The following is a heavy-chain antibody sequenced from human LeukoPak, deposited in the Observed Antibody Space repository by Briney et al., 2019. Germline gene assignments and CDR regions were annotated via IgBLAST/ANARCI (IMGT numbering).Heavy chain of an antibody. J-gene: IGHJ4*02. D-gene: IGHD3-10*01. V-gene: IGHV1-2*02. Sequence: ASVKVSCKGSGYIFTGYYTQWVRQPPGQGLERMGWMNPNSGETNYAQKFQGRVTMTRDTSTRTADMELSSLRPEDTAVYYCARDDGSHFFDFWGQGTLVTVSS. CDR2: MNPNSGET. CDR3: ARDDGSHFFDF. CDR1: GYIFTGYY.